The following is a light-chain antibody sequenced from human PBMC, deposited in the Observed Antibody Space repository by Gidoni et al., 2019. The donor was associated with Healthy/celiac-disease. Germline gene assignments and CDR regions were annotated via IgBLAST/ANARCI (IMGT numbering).Light chain of an antibody. CDR1: QSVSSSY. Sequence: EIVFTQSPGTLTLSPGERATLSCRASQSVSSSYLAWYQPKPGQAPRLLIYGASSRATGIPDRFSGSGSGTDFTLTISRLEPEDFAVYYCQQYGSSPPTFGQGTKVEIK. V-gene: IGKV3-20*01. CDR3: QQYGSSPPT. J-gene: IGKJ1*01. CDR2: GAS.